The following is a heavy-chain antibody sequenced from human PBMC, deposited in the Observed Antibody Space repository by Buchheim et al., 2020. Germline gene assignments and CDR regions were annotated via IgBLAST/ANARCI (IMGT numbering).Heavy chain of an antibody. Sequence: EVQLVESGGGLVQPGGSLRLSCAASGFTFSRAWMSWVRQAPGKGLEWVANIKQDGSEKYYVDSVKGRFTISRDNAKNSLYLQMNSLRAEDTAVYYCARCVPNWNYVDYWGQGTL. CDR1: GFTFSRAW. J-gene: IGHJ4*02. D-gene: IGHD1-20*01. CDR3: ARCVPNWNYVDY. CDR2: IKQDGSEK. V-gene: IGHV3-7*01.